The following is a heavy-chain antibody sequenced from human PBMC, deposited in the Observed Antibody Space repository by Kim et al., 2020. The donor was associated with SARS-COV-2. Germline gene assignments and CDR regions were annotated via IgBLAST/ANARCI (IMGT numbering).Heavy chain of an antibody. V-gene: IGHV3-48*03. CDR1: GFTFSSYE. CDR3: ARDAGGINYYYYGMDV. Sequence: GGSLRLSCAASGFTFSSYEMNWVRQAPGKGLEWVSYISSSGSTIYYADSVKGRFTISRDNAKNSLYLQMNSLRAEDTAVYYCARDAGGINYYYYGMDVWGQGTTVTVSS. CDR2: ISSSGSTI. J-gene: IGHJ6*02. D-gene: IGHD1-20*01.